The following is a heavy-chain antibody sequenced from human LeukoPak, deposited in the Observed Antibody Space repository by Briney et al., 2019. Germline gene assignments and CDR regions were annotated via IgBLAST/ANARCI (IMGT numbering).Heavy chain of an antibody. CDR2: ISGSGGST. CDR1: GFTFSSYA. V-gene: IGHV3-23*01. J-gene: IGHJ5*02. D-gene: IGHD2-21*02. Sequence: GSRRLSCAASGFTFSSYAMSWVRQAPGKGLEWVSAISGSGGSTYYADSVKGRFTISRDNSKNTLYLQMNSLRAEDTAVYYCAKDRVVVTAYPSWFDPWGQGTLVTVSS. CDR3: AKDRVVVTAYPSWFDP.